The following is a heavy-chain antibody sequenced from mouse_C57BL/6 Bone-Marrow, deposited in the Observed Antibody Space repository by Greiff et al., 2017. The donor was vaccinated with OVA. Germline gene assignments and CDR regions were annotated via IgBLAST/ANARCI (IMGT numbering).Heavy chain of an antibody. Sequence: QVQLQQSGPELVKPGASVKISCKASGYTFTDYYIHWVKQRPGQGLEWIGWIFPGSGSPYYHEKFKGKATLTVDKSSSTAYMLLSSLTSEYSAVYFCARDYGSSFSLDYWGQGTTLTVSS. CDR2: IFPGSGSP. V-gene: IGHV1-75*01. D-gene: IGHD1-1*01. CDR1: GYTFTDYY. J-gene: IGHJ2*01. CDR3: ARDYGSSFSLDY.